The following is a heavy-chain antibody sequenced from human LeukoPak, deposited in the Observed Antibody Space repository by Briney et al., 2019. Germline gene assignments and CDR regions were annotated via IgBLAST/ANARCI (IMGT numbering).Heavy chain of an antibody. Sequence: PEGSLRLSCAASGFTFSSYAMSWVRQAPGKGLEWVASISGSGVTTYHADAVKGRFTISRDNSKNTLYLQMDSLRVEDTALYYCAKSYSTGWYFGNGMDVWGQGTAVTVSS. CDR1: GFTFSSYA. D-gene: IGHD6-19*01. CDR3: AKSYSTGWYFGNGMDV. V-gene: IGHV3-23*01. CDR2: ISGSGVTT. J-gene: IGHJ6*02.